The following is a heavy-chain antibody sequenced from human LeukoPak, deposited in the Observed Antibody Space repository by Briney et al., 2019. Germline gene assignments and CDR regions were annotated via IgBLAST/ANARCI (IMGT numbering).Heavy chain of an antibody. CDR1: GVSVSSGSYY. D-gene: IGHD2/OR15-2a*01. V-gene: IGHV4-61*01. Sequence: SETLSLTCTVSGVSVSSGSYYCSWIRQPPGKGLEWIGYIYYSGSTNYNPSLKSRVTISVDTSKNQFSLKLSSVTAADTAVYYCARDPSKYYYGMDVWGQGTTVNVSS. J-gene: IGHJ6*02. CDR3: ARDPSKYYYGMDV. CDR2: IYYSGST.